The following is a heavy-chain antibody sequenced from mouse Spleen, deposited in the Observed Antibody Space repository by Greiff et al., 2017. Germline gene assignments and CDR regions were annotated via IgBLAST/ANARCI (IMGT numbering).Heavy chain of an antibody. CDR1: GFTFSSYA. CDR3: ARRGVVGPFDY. CDR2: ISSGGSYT. J-gene: IGHJ2*01. V-gene: IGHV5-9-1*01. Sequence: EVKVVESGGGLVKPGGSLKLSCAASGFTFSSYAMSWVRQTPEKRLEWVATISSGGSYTYYPDSVKGRFTISRDNAKNTLYLQMSSLRSEDTAMYYCARRGVVGPFDYWGQGTTLTVSS.